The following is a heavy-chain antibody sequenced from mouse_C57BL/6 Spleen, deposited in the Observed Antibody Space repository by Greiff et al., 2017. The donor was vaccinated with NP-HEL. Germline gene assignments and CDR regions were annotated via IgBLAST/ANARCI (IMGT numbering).Heavy chain of an antibody. CDR1: GFTFSDYG. Sequence: EVKLVESGGGLVKPGGSLKLSCAASGFTFSDYGMHWVRQAPEKGLEWVAYISSGSSTIYYADTVKGRFTISRDNAKNTLFLQMTSLRSEDTSMYYCASRYYGSTYWYFDVWGTGTTVTVSS. J-gene: IGHJ1*03. CDR3: ASRYYGSTYWYFDV. D-gene: IGHD1-1*01. CDR2: ISSGSSTI. V-gene: IGHV5-17*01.